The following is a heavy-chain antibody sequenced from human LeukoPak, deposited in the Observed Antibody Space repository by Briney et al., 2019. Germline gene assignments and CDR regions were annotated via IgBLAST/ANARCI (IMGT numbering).Heavy chain of an antibody. D-gene: IGHD6-6*01. CDR2: INGSGGFT. Sequence: GGSLRLSCAASGFTFSNYVMGWVRQDPGKGLQWVSIINGSGGFTSYADSVKGRFTISRDNSKNTLYLQMNSLRAEDTAIYYCAKRGPIYSSSPGNYFDYWGQGTLVTVSS. CDR1: GFTFSNYV. CDR3: AKRGPIYSSSPGNYFDY. V-gene: IGHV3-23*01. J-gene: IGHJ4*02.